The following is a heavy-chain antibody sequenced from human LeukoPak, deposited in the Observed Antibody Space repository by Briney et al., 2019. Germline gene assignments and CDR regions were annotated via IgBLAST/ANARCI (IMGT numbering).Heavy chain of an antibody. CDR2: IYYSGST. CDR3: ARDSLYDSSGCRRFDY. CDR1: GGSISSYY. J-gene: IGHJ4*02. D-gene: IGHD3-22*01. Sequence: SETLSLTCTVSGGSISSYYRSWIRQPPGKGLEWVGYIYYSGSTTYNPSLKSRVTISVDTSKNQFSLKLSSVTAADSAVYYCARDSLYDSSGCRRFDYWGQGTLVTVSS. V-gene: IGHV4-59*01.